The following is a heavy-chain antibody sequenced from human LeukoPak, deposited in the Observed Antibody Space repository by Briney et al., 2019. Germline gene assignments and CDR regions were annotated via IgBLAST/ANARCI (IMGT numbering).Heavy chain of an antibody. V-gene: IGHV1-8*01. J-gene: IGHJ6*02. Sequence: ASVKVSCKASGYTFTSYDINWVRQATGQGPEWMGWMNPNSGNTGYGQKLQGRVTMTRDTSISTAYMELRSLRSEDTAVYYCARGRLTTVTTWYYHGMDVWGQGTTATVSS. CDR2: MNPNSGNT. CDR3: ARGRLTTVTTWYYHGMDV. D-gene: IGHD4-17*01. CDR1: GYTFTSYD.